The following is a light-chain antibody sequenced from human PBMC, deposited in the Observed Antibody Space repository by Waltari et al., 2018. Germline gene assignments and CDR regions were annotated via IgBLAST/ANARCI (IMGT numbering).Light chain of an antibody. V-gene: IGLV2-14*03. CDR3: SSYSSVDSPYV. CDR2: DDI. J-gene: IGLJ1*01. CDR1: TNDIDGFHY. Sequence: QSALTQPASVSGSPGQSLILSCTGPTNDIDGFHYVSLYQKHPGKGPKLIIFDDISRPSGVSDRFSASKSGNTASLTISGLHPEDEADYYCSSYSSVDSPYVFGTGTWVTVL.